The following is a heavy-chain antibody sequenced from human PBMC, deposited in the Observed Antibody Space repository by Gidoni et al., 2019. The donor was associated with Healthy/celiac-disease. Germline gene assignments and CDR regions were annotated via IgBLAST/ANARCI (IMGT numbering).Heavy chain of an antibody. V-gene: IGHV3-21*01. CDR3: ARDPPYYYDSSGYYSPLYYYYYGMDV. D-gene: IGHD3-22*01. CDR2: ISSSSSYI. J-gene: IGHJ6*02. CDR1: GLTFSSYS. Sequence: EVQLVESGGGLVKPGGSLRLSCAASGLTFSSYSMNWVRQAAGKGLEWVSSISSSSSYIYYADSVKGRFTISRDNAKNSLYLQMNSLRAEDTAVYYCARDPPYYYDSSGYYSPLYYYYYGMDVWGQGTTVTVSS.